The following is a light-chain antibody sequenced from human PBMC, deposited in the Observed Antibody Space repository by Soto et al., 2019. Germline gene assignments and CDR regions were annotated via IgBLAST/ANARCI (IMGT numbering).Light chain of an antibody. CDR1: YSVGSD. J-gene: IGKJ2*01. CDR2: DAS. V-gene: IGKV3-15*01. Sequence: EIVMTQSPATLSVSPGGRATLSCRASYSVGSDLAWYQVRPGQAPRLLIYDASTRAIGIPTRFSGRGSGTEFTLTISSLQSEDVAVYYCQQYNFWSLFSFAQGIKLEI. CDR3: QQYNFWSLFS.